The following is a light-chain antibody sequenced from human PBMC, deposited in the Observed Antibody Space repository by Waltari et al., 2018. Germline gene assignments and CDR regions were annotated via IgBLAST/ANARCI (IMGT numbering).Light chain of an antibody. CDR1: SHFNLSTHW. Sequence: QAVLTPPSSLSASPGASASLPCPLHSHFNLSTHWMFWYHPTPGDPPRYLVRYQSDSKKQRASGVPSRVSGSKDASANAGILLIAGLQSEDEADYYCLIWHSRAFVFGPGTKVTV. CDR2: YQSDSKK. J-gene: IGLJ1*01. CDR3: LIWHSRAFV. V-gene: IGLV5-45*03.